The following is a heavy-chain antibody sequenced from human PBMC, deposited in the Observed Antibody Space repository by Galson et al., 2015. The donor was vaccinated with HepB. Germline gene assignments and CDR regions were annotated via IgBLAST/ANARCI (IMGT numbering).Heavy chain of an antibody. V-gene: IGHV1-58*02. CDR3: AADVLLWFGELSGAYGMDV. J-gene: IGHJ6*02. CDR1: GFTFTSSA. Sequence: QSGAEVKKPGESLKISCKASGFTFTSSAMQWVRQARGQRLEWIGWIVVGSGNTNYAQKFQERVTITRDMSTSTAYMELSSLRSEDTAVYYCAADVLLWFGELSGAYGMDVWGQGTTVTVSS. D-gene: IGHD3-10*01. CDR2: IVVGSGNT.